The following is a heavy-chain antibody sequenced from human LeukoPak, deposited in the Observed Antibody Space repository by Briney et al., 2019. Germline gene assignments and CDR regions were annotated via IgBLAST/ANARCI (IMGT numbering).Heavy chain of an antibody. CDR3: ARRMQLDYDFWSGYTYYFDY. CDR1: GGSISSYY. J-gene: IGHJ4*02. CDR2: IYYSGST. D-gene: IGHD3-3*01. V-gene: IGHV4-59*08. Sequence: PSETLSLTCTVSGGSISSYYWSWIRQPPGKGLEWIGYIYYSGSTNYNPSLKSRVTISVDTSKNQFSLKLSSVTAADTAVYYCARRMQLDYDFWSGYTYYFDYWGQGTLVTVSS.